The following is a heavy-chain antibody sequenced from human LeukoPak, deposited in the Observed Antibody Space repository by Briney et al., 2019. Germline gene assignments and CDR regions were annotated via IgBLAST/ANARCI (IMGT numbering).Heavy chain of an antibody. J-gene: IGHJ4*02. Sequence: SETLSLTCTVSGGSISSYYWSWIRQPAGKGLEWIGRIYTSGSTNYNPSLKSRVTMSVDTSKNQFSLKLSSVTAADTAVYYCAGTYYDFWSGYFGHFDNWGQGTLVTVSS. CDR1: GGSISSYY. V-gene: IGHV4-4*07. CDR2: IYTSGST. CDR3: AGTYYDFWSGYFGHFDN. D-gene: IGHD3-3*01.